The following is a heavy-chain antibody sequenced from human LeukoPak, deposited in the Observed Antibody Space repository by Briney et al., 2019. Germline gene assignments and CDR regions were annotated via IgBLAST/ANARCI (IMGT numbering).Heavy chain of an antibody. CDR3: ARGQWLVYSPFDY. D-gene: IGHD6-19*01. CDR2: IYYSGST. V-gene: IGHV4-39*01. J-gene: IGHJ4*02. CDR1: GGYISSSSYY. Sequence: TSETLSLTCTVSGGYISSSSYYWGWSRQPPGRGLEWIESIYYSGSTYYNPAVKSRFTISVYTAKNQFARKLSSVAAADRAMYYCARGQWLVYSPFDYWGQGTLVTVSS.